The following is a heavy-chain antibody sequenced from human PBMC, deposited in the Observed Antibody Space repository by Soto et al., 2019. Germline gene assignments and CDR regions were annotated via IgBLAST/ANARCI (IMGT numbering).Heavy chain of an antibody. CDR1: GYTFTSYA. D-gene: IGHD6-6*01. CDR3: AREPQSSYYYYGMDV. Sequence: QVQLVQSGAEVKKPGASVKVSCKASGYTFTSYAMHWVRQAPGQRLERMGWINAGNGNKKYSQKFQGRVTITRDTAASTAYMELSSLRSEDTAVYYCAREPQSSYYYYGMDVWGQGTTVTVSS. V-gene: IGHV1-3*01. CDR2: INAGNGNK. J-gene: IGHJ6*02.